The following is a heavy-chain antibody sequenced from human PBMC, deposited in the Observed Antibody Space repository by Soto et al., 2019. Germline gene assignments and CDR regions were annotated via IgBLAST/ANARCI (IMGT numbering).Heavy chain of an antibody. Sequence: QVQLVQSGAEVQKPGSSVKVSCKASGGTFSSYAISWVRQAPGQGLEWMGSIIPAVGTADYAQKFQGRVTITADESARTAYMEVSSLTSEDTAVYYCARLGQGFFDYWCQGTLVTVSS. V-gene: IGHV1-69*18. CDR1: GGTFSSYA. CDR2: IIPAVGTA. CDR3: ARLGQGFFDY. J-gene: IGHJ4*02. D-gene: IGHD7-27*01.